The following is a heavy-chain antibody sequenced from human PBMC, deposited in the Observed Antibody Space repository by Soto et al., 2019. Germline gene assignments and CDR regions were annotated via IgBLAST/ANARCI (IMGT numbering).Heavy chain of an antibody. V-gene: IGHV3-66*01. D-gene: IGHD6-6*01. CDR3: AREAREQLPSAAFDI. CDR2: IYSGGST. J-gene: IGHJ3*02. CDR1: GFTVSSNY. Sequence: GGSLRLSCAASGFTVSSNYMSWVRQAPGKGLEWVSVIYSGGSTYYADSVKGRFTISRDNSKNTLYLQMNSLRAEDTAVYYCAREAREQLPSAAFDIWGQGTMVTVSS.